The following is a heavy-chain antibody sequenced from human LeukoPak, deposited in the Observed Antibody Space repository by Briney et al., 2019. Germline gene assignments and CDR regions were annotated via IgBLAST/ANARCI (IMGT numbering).Heavy chain of an antibody. CDR2: IIPIFGTA. CDR1: GGTFSSYA. CDR3: ANVDTAMWGGYFDY. V-gene: IGHV1-69*01. Sequence: SVKVSCKASGGTFSSYAISWVRQAPGQGLEWMGGIIPIFGTANYAQKFQGRVTITADESTSTAYMELSSLRSEDTAVYYCANVDTAMWGGYFDYWGQGTLVTVSS. J-gene: IGHJ4*02. D-gene: IGHD5-18*01.